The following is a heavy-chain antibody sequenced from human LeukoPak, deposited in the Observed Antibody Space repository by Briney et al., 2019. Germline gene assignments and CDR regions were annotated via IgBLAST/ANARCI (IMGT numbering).Heavy chain of an antibody. Sequence: GGSLRLSCAASGFTLSTYGMHWVRHAQGKGLGWVAVISSDGSDKFYADSVKGRFTISRDGTKNTLYLQMNSLRPDDTAVYFCAKPQVASNWYYFHYWGQGTLVTVSS. CDR1: GFTLSTYG. V-gene: IGHV3-30*18. CDR2: ISSDGSDK. CDR3: AKPQVASNWYYFHY. D-gene: IGHD5-12*01. J-gene: IGHJ4*02.